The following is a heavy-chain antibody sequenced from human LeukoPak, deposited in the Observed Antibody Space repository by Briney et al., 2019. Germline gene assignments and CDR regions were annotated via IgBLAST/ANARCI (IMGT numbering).Heavy chain of an antibody. CDR2: INPNSGGT. CDR1: GYTFTGYY. J-gene: IGHJ5*02. CDR3: ARDLEATVVVVPAATLGWFDP. V-gene: IGHV1-2*02. D-gene: IGHD2-2*01. Sequence: VSVKVSCKASGYTFTGYYMHWVRQAPGQGLEWMGWINPNSGGTNYAQKFQGRVTMTRDTSISTAYMELSRLRSDDTAVYYCARDLEATVVVVPAATLGWFDPWGQGTLVTVSS.